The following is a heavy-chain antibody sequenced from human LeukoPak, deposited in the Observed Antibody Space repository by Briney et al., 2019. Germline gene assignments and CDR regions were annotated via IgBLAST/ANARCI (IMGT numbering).Heavy chain of an antibody. CDR1: GFTFNTYS. CDR3: ARDASGSYPLYFDY. D-gene: IGHD3-10*01. V-gene: IGHV3-21*01. CDR2: ISSSSSHI. J-gene: IGHJ4*02. Sequence: GGSLRLSCAASGFTFNTYSMNWVRQAPGKGLEWVSSISSSSSHIYYADSVKGRFTISRDNAKNSLCLQMNSLRAEDTAVYYCARDASGSYPLYFDYWGQGTLVTVSS.